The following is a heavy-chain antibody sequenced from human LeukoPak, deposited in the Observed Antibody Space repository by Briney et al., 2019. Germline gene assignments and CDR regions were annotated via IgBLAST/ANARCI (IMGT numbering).Heavy chain of an antibody. CDR1: GYSISSGYY. J-gene: IGHJ4*02. CDR2: IYHSGST. CDR3: ARDELVDSSGWYGSY. V-gene: IGHV4-38-2*02. D-gene: IGHD6-19*01. Sequence: SETLSLTCAVSGYSISSGYYWGWIRQPPGKGLEWIGSIYHSGSTYYNPSLKSRVTIPVDTSKNQFSLKLSSVTAADTAVYYCARDELVDSSGWYGSYWGQGTLVTVSS.